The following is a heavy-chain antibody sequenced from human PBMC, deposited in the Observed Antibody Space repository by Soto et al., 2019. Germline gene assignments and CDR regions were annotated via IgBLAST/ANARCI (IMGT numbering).Heavy chain of an antibody. CDR2: ISAYNGNT. Sequence: QVQLVHSGAEVKKPGASVKVSCKASGYAFTSYGISWVRQAPGQGLEWMGWISAYNGNTNYAQKLQGRVTMTSDTSTSTAYMELRSLRSDDTAVYYCARLSRWLRYYYYGMDVWGQGTTVTVSS. V-gene: IGHV1-18*04. J-gene: IGHJ6*02. D-gene: IGHD3-22*01. CDR1: GYAFTSYG. CDR3: ARLSRWLRYYYYGMDV.